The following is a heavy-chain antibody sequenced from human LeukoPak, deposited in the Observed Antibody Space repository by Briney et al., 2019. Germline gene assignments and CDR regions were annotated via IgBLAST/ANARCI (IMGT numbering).Heavy chain of an antibody. D-gene: IGHD2-2*01. CDR2: INHSGST. J-gene: IGHJ4*02. CDR1: GGSISSRTYY. V-gene: IGHV4-39*07. CDR3: ARGLIVVVPAATGFFDY. Sequence: SGTLSLTCTVSGGSISSRTYYWGWIRQPPGKGLEWIGEINHSGSTNYNPSLKSRVTISVDTSKNQFSLKLSSVTAADTAVYYCARGLIVVVPAATGFFDYWGQGTLVTVSS.